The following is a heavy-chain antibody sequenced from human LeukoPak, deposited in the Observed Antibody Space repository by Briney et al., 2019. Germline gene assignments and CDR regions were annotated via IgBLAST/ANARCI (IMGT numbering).Heavy chain of an antibody. V-gene: IGHV1-46*01. Sequence: ASVKVSCKASGYTFTSYGISWVRQAPGQGLEWMGIINPSGGSTSYAQKFQGRVTMTRDTSTSTVCMELSSLRSEDTAVYYCARDYGDYMGYWGQGTLVTVSS. J-gene: IGHJ4*02. CDR2: INPSGGST. CDR1: GYTFTSYG. CDR3: ARDYGDYMGY. D-gene: IGHD4-17*01.